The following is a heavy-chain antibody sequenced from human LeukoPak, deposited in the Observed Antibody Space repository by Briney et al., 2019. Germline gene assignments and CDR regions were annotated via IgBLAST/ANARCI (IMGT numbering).Heavy chain of an antibody. Sequence: ASVKVSCKASGYTFTDYYMHWVRQAPGQGLEWMGWTNPDSGGPNYAQKFQGRVTMTRDTSITTAYMELSRLRSDDTAVYYCVRESRGILSYFDFWGQGTLVTVSS. J-gene: IGHJ4*02. V-gene: IGHV1-2*02. CDR3: VRESRGILSYFDF. D-gene: IGHD3-22*01. CDR2: TNPDSGGP. CDR1: GYTFTDYY.